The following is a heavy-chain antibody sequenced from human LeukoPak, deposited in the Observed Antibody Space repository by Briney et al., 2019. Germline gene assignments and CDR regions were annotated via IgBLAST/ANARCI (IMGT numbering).Heavy chain of an antibody. CDR2: INPNRGDT. Sequence: ASVKVSCKASGYTXTSYGISGVRQAPGHGLEWMGWINPNRGDTNYAQKFQGRVTMTRDTSISTAFMELTRLTSDDTAVYYCTRDLLGFATTPLSDWGQGTLVTVSS. D-gene: IGHD4-17*01. CDR3: TRDLLGFATTPLSD. CDR1: GYTXTSYG. J-gene: IGHJ4*02. V-gene: IGHV1-2*02.